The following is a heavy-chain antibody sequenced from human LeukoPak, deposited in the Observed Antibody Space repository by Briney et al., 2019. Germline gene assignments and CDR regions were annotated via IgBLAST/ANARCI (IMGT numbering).Heavy chain of an antibody. D-gene: IGHD3-10*01. CDR1: GYTFTGYY. Sequence: ASVKVSCKASGYTFTGYYIHWVRQAPGQGLEWLGWISPNSGGTSSAQKFQGRVTMTRDTSISTAYMELNRLRSDDTAVYYCARVYYSGSGSYSSFDYWGQGTLVTVSS. CDR3: ARVYYSGSGSYSSFDY. J-gene: IGHJ4*02. V-gene: IGHV1-2*02. CDR2: ISPNSGGT.